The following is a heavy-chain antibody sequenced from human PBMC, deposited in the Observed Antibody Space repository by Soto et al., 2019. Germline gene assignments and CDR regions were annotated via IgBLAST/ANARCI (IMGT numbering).Heavy chain of an antibody. CDR1: GGSMSSGDYY. J-gene: IGHJ6*02. D-gene: IGHD3-9*01. CDR3: ARVGLRYQNGMDV. Sequence: ASETLSLTCTVSGGSMSSGDYYWSWIRQPPGKGLEWIGYIYYSGSTYYNPSLKSRVTISVDTSKNQFSLKLSSVTAADTAVYYCARVGLRYQNGMDVWGQGTTVTVSS. CDR2: IYYSGST. V-gene: IGHV4-30-4*01.